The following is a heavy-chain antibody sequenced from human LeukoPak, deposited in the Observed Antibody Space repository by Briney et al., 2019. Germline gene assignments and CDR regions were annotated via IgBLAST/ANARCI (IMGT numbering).Heavy chain of an antibody. CDR3: ARDCGSGTCYFFP. J-gene: IGHJ5*02. CDR1: GYTFTSFG. CDR2: INTYNGNT. V-gene: IGHV1-18*01. D-gene: IGHD2-15*01. Sequence: ASVKVSCKASGYTFTSFGISWVRQVPGQGLEWIGWINTYNGNTNYTPKLQGRVTMTTDTSTNTAYMELRSLTSDDTAVYFCARDCGSGTCYFFPWGQGALVIVSS.